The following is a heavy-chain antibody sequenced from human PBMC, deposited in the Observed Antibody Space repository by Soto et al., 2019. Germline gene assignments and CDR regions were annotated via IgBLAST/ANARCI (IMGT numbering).Heavy chain of an antibody. Sequence: QVQLVESGGGVVQPGRSLRLSCAASGFTFSSYGMHWVHQAPGKGLEWVAVIWYDGSEKYYADSVKGRFTISRDNSKNTLYLQMNSLRAEDTAVYYCARQALGNIRLRGFDYWGQGALVTVSS. D-gene: IGHD1-1*01. CDR2: IWYDGSEK. CDR3: ARQALGNIRLRGFDY. J-gene: IGHJ4*02. V-gene: IGHV3-33*01. CDR1: GFTFSSYG.